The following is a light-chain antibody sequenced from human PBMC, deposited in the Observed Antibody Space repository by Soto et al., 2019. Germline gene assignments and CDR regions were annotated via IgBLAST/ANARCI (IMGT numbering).Light chain of an antibody. V-gene: IGLV1-47*01. CDR3: AAWDDSLSGYV. J-gene: IGLJ1*01. CDR1: SSNIGSNY. Sequence: QSVLTQPPSASGTPGQTVTIPCSGSSSNIGSNYVYWYQQLPGTAPKLLIYRNNQRPSGVPDRFSGSKSGTSASLAISGLRSEDEADYYCAAWDDSLSGYVFGTGTKLTVL. CDR2: RNN.